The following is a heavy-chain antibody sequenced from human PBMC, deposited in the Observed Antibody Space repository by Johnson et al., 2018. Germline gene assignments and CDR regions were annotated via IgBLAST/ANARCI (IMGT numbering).Heavy chain of an antibody. CDR3: ARSPAGVYCSGGSCAYDAFDI. CDR1: GFTFSSYD. J-gene: IGHJ3*02. V-gene: IGHV3-13*01. Sequence: VQLVQSGGGLVKPGGSLRLSCAASGFTFSSYDMHWVRQATGKGLEWVSAIGTAGDTYYPGSVTGRFTISRENAKNSLYLQMNSLGAEDTAWDYCARSPAGVYCSGGSCAYDAFDIWGQGTMVTVSS. D-gene: IGHD2-15*01. CDR2: IGTAGDT.